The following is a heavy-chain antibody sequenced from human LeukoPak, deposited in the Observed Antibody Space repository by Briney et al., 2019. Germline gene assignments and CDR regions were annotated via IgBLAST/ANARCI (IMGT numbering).Heavy chain of an antibody. V-gene: IGHV6-1*01. Sequence: SQTLSLTCAISGDSVSSNSAAWNWIRQSPSRGLEWLGRTYYRSKWYNDYAVSVKSRITINPDTSKNQFSLQLNSVTPEDTAVYYCARDGSGKQWLERMAFDIWGQGTMVTVSS. D-gene: IGHD6-19*01. CDR3: ARDGSGKQWLERMAFDI. J-gene: IGHJ3*02. CDR1: GDSVSSNSAA. CDR2: TYYRSKWYN.